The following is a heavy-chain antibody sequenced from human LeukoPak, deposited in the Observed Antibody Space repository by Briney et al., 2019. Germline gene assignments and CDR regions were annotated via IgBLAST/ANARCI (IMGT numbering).Heavy chain of an antibody. J-gene: IGHJ4*02. Sequence: GGSLRLSCAASGFTFTNAWMTWVRQAPGKGLEWVGRIKSKTDGGTTDYAAPVKGRFTISRDDSKNTLYLQMNSLKTEDTAVYYCTREAVTANGYFDYWGQGTLVTVSS. CDR1: GFTFTNAW. CDR2: IKSKTDGGTT. V-gene: IGHV3-15*01. CDR3: TREAVTANGYFDY. D-gene: IGHD2-21*02.